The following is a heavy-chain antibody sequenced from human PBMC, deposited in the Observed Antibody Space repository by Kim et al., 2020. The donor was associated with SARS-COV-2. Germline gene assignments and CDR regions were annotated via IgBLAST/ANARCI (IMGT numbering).Heavy chain of an antibody. D-gene: IGHD2-21*02. CDR1: GGSISSGGYY. CDR3: ARGPSGDPIDY. CDR2: IYYSGST. Sequence: SETLSLTCTVSGGSISSGGYYWSWIRQHPGKGLEWIGYIYYSGSTYYNPSLKSRVTISVDTSKNQFSLKLSSVTAADTAVYYCARGPSGDPIDYWGQGTLVTVSS. J-gene: IGHJ4*02. V-gene: IGHV4-31*03.